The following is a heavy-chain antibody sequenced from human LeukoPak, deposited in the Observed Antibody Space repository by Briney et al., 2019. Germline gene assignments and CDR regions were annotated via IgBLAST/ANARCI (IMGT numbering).Heavy chain of an antibody. CDR2: ISYDGSNK. CDR1: GFTFSSYA. D-gene: IGHD2-15*01. V-gene: IGHV3-30-3*01. CDR3: ARYCSGRCPEYHFDY. Sequence: PGRSLRLSCAASGFTFSSYAMHWVRQAPGKGLEWVAVISYDGSNKYYAGSVKGRFTISRDNSKNTLYLQMNSLRAEDTAVYYCARYCSGRCPEYHFDYWGQGTLVTVSS. J-gene: IGHJ4*02.